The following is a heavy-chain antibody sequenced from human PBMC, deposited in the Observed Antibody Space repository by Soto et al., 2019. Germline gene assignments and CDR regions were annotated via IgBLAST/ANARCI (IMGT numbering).Heavy chain of an antibody. Sequence: QVQLVESGGGVVQPGRSLRLSCAASGFTFSSYAMHWVRQAPGKGLEWVAVISYDGSNKYYADSVKGRFTISRDNSKNTLYLQMNSRRAEDTAVYYWARVPSSSGRAHFDYWGQGTLVTVSS. CDR3: ARVPSSSGRAHFDY. D-gene: IGHD2-15*01. J-gene: IGHJ4*02. CDR2: ISYDGSNK. CDR1: GFTFSSYA. V-gene: IGHV3-30-3*01.